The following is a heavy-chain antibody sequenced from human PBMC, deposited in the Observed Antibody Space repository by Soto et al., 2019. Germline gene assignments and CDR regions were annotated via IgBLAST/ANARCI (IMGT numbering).Heavy chain of an antibody. V-gene: IGHV3-23*01. J-gene: IGHJ4*02. CDR2: ISGSGEDT. D-gene: IGHD3-16*01. CDR3: AKSPLLWPPVYFAS. Sequence: GGSLRLSCAASGFTFSSYSMNWVRQAPGKGLEWVCSISGSGEDTLYADSVKGLFSISRDNSKNILHLQMNSLRVEDTAVYFCAKSPLLWPPVYFASWGQGTLVTVSS. CDR1: GFTFSSYS.